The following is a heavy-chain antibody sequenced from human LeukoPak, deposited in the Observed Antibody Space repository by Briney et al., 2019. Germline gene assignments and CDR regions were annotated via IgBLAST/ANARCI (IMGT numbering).Heavy chain of an antibody. CDR1: GFTFSIYA. J-gene: IGHJ3*02. V-gene: IGHV3-74*01. CDR3: ASGNSHAFDI. CDR2: IDLAGVYT. Sequence: PGGSLRLSCAASGFTFSIYAMSWVRQAPGRGLRWVSTIDLAGVYTTYADSVKGRFTISRDNAKDTLYLQMISLRAEDTAVYYCASGNSHAFDIWGQGTMVTVSS.